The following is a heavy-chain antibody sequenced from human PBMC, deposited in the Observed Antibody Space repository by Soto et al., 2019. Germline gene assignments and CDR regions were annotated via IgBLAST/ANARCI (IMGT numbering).Heavy chain of an antibody. CDR2: INAGNGNT. J-gene: IGHJ6*02. CDR3: ARDYSNHYYGPAGSHGMDV. D-gene: IGHD3-10*01. V-gene: IGHV1-3*01. CDR1: GYTFTSYA. Sequence: QVQLVQSGAEVKKPGASVKVSCKASGYTFTSYAMHWVRQAPGQRLEWMGWINAGNGNTKYSQKFQGRVTITRDTSASTAYMELSSLRSEDTAVYYCARDYSNHYYGPAGSHGMDVWGQGTTVTVSS.